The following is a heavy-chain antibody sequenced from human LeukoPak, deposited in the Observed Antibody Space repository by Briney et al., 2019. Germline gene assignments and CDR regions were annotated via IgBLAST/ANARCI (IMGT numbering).Heavy chain of an antibody. CDR3: AKDLVWTYYFDY. D-gene: IGHD1-1*01. CDR2: ISGSGGST. J-gene: IGHJ4*02. V-gene: IGHV3-23*01. Sequence: PGGPLRLSCAASGFTFSSYAMSWVRQAPGKGLEWVSAISGSGGSTYYADSVKGRFTISRDNSKNTLYLQMNSLRAEDTAVYYCAKDLVWTYYFDYWGQGTLVTVSS. CDR1: GFTFSSYA.